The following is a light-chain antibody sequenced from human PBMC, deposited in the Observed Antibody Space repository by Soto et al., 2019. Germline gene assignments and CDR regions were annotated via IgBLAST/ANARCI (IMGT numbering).Light chain of an antibody. Sequence: DIQMTQSPSTLSASVRDRVTITCRASQTISSWLAWFQQRPGRAPKFLIYKASSLKNGVPSRFSGSGSGTDFTLTISSLQPEDFATYYCQQSYSTPPLTFGGGTKVDI. CDR1: QTISSW. CDR2: KAS. V-gene: IGKV1-5*03. CDR3: QQSYSTPPLT. J-gene: IGKJ4*01.